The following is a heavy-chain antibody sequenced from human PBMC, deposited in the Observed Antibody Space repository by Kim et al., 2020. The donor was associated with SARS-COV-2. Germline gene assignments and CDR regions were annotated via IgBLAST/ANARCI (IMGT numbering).Heavy chain of an antibody. CDR2: IYYSGST. J-gene: IGHJ3*01. CDR1: GGSISSGCYY. CDR3: ASRDIRIRIFWVVILDAFDL. Sequence: SETLSLTCTVSGGSISSGCYYWSWIRQHPGKGLEWIGYIYYSGSTYYNPSLKIRVTISVDTSKNQLSLKLRSATAADTAVYYCASRDIRIRIFWVVILDAFDLWGQGTLVTVSS. V-gene: IGHV4-31*03. D-gene: IGHD3-3*01.